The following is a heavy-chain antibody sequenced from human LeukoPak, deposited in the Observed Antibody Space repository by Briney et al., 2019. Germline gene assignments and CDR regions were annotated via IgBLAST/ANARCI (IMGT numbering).Heavy chain of an antibody. CDR2: ISGSGGST. CDR1: GFTFSSYA. Sequence: PGGSLRLSCGASGFTFSSYAMSWVRQAPGKGLEWVSAISGSGGSTYYADSVKGRFTISRDNSKNTVYLQMNSLRAEDTAVYYCAKGGIIAARPSYFDYWGQGTLVTVSS. J-gene: IGHJ4*02. V-gene: IGHV3-23*01. D-gene: IGHD6-6*01. CDR3: AKGGIIAARPSYFDY.